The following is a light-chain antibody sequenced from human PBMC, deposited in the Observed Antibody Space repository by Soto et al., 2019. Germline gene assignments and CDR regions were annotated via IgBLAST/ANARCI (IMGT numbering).Light chain of an antibody. CDR1: QRVSRH. CDR2: DAS. J-gene: IGKJ5*01. CDR3: QQRTKWPIT. Sequence: EIVLTQSPATLSLSPGERATLSCRASQRVSRHLAWYQQKPGQAPRLLIYDASTRATGIPARFSGSGSGTDFTLTISSLEPEDFALYYCQQRTKWPITFGQGTRLEIK. V-gene: IGKV3-11*01.